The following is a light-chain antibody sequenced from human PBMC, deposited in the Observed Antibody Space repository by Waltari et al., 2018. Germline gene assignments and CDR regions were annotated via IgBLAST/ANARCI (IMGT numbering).Light chain of an antibody. CDR3: SSYAGSNIV. V-gene: IGLV2-8*01. CDR2: EVS. CDR1: SSDVGGFNN. Sequence: HSALTQPPSPSGSPGHSVTIPSPGTSSDVGGFNNSSWYQQPPGKAPKVMIYEVSKGPSGVPDRFSGSKSGNTASLTVSGLQTEDEADYYCSSYAGSNIVFGTGTKVTVL. J-gene: IGLJ1*01.